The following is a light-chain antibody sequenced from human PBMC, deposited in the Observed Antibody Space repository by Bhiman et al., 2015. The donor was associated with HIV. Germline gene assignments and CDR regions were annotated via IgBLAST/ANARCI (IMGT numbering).Light chain of an antibody. CDR1: SSNIGDNY. Sequence: QSVLTQPPSVSAAPGQKVTISCSGSSSNIGDNYVSWYQQLPGTAPKLLIYGKTNRPSGVPDRFSGSQSGTSASLAISGLRAEDEADYYCQSYDNSLSGHVIFGGGTRLTVL. V-gene: IGLV1-40*01. J-gene: IGLJ2*01. CDR3: QSYDNSLSGHVI. CDR2: GKT.